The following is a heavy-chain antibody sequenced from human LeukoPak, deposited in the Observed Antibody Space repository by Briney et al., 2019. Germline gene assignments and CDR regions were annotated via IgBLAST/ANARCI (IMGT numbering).Heavy chain of an antibody. D-gene: IGHD1-26*01. V-gene: IGHV4-34*01. CDR2: INHSGST. CDR3: AREDSGSSTWRLDY. J-gene: IGHJ4*02. CDR1: GGSFSGYY. Sequence: KPSETLSLTCAVYGGSFSGYYWSWIRQPPGKGLEWIGEINHSGSTNYNPSLKSRVTISVDTSKNQFSLKLSSVTAADTAVYYCAREDSGSSTWRLDYWGQGTLVTVSS.